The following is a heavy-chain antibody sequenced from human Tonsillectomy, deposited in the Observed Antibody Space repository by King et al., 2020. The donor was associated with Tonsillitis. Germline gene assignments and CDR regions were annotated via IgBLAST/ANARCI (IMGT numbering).Heavy chain of an antibody. Sequence: QLVQSGGGLVKPGGSLRLSCAASGLTFSYAWMSWVRPAPGKGLEWLGRIKSKADGWATDYAAPVKGRFTISRDDSISTLYLQMNSLKNEDTAVYYCATAVPNTNGWYSYFDYWGQGALVTVSS. D-gene: IGHD6-19*01. CDR3: ATAVPNTNGWYSYFDY. CDR2: IKSKADGWAT. V-gene: IGHV3-15*01. CDR1: GLTFSYAW. J-gene: IGHJ4*02.